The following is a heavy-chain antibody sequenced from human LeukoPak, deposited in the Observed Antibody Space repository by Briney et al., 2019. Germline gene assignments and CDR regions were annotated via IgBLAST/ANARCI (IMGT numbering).Heavy chain of an antibody. Sequence: KPSETLSLTCTVSGGSISTYYWSWIRQPPGKGLEWIGYISYTVTSNYNPSLKSRVTISVDTSKNQFSLKLSSVTAADTAVYYCARDFFNYYGSGSYSIHGMDVWGQGITVIVSS. J-gene: IGHJ6*02. D-gene: IGHD3-10*01. CDR3: ARDFFNYYGSGSYSIHGMDV. CDR2: ISYTVTS. CDR1: GGSISTYY. V-gene: IGHV4-59*01.